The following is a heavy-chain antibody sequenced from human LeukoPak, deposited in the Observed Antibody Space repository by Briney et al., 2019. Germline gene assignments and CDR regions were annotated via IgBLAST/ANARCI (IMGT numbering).Heavy chain of an antibody. CDR2: IIPIFGAA. J-gene: IGHJ4*02. CDR1: GGTFSSYA. Sequence: SVKVSCKASGGTFSSYAISWVRQAPGQGLEWMGRIIPIFGAANYAQKFQGRVTITTDESTSTAYMELSSLRSEDTAVYYCARDTYYYDSSDDYWGQGTLVTVSS. V-gene: IGHV1-69*05. CDR3: ARDTYYYDSSDDY. D-gene: IGHD3-22*01.